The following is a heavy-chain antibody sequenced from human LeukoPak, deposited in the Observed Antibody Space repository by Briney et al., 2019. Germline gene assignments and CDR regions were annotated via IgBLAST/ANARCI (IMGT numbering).Heavy chain of an antibody. CDR1: GFTFSSYA. CDR2: ISGSADRT. Sequence: GGSLRLSWAASGFTFSSYAMNWVRQPPGKGLEWVSAISGSADRTYYADSVKGRFTISRDNSKNTLYLQMNRMRGEDTAVYYCAKDLSPGPDWGQGTLVTVSS. D-gene: IGHD2/OR15-2a*01. J-gene: IGHJ4*02. CDR3: AKDLSPGPD. V-gene: IGHV3-23*01.